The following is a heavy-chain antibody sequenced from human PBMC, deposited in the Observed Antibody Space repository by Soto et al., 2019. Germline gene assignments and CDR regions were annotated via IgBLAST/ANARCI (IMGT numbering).Heavy chain of an antibody. D-gene: IGHD3-10*01. CDR3: AXDRGPKGGDFDY. Sequence: QVQLVQSGAEVKKPGASVKVSCKASGYTFTSYGISWVRQAPGQGLEWMGWISAYNGNTNYAQKLQGRVTMTTDTXXXXXXXXXXXXXXXDXXXYYCAXDRGPKGGDFDYWGQGTLVTVSS. J-gene: IGHJ4*02. CDR2: ISAYNGNT. V-gene: IGHV1-18*01. CDR1: GYTFTSYG.